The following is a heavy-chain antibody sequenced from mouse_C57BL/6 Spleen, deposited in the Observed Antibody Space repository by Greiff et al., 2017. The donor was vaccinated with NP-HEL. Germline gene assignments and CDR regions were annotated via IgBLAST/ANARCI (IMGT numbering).Heavy chain of an antibody. J-gene: IGHJ4*01. D-gene: IGHD1-1*01. Sequence: QVQLQQSGPELVKPGASVKISCKASGYAFSSSWMNWVKQRPGKGLEWIGRIYPGDGDTNYNGKFKGKATLTADKSSSTAYMQLSSLTSEDSAVYCCTRGYYGNRRSMDYWGQGTSVTVSS. V-gene: IGHV1-82*01. CDR2: IYPGDGDT. CDR3: TRGYYGNRRSMDY. CDR1: GYAFSSSW.